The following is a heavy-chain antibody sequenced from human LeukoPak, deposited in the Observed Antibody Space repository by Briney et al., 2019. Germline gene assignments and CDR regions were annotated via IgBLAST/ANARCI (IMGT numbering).Heavy chain of an antibody. V-gene: IGHV4-39*07. Sequence: SETLSLTCTVSGGSISCSSYYWGWIRQPPGKGLEWIGTIYYSGSTNYNPSLKSRVTISVDTSKNQFSLKLSSVTAADTALYYCARDKGVAAAAGFFDYWGQGTLVTVSS. CDR2: IYYSGST. J-gene: IGHJ4*02. CDR1: GGSISCSSYY. CDR3: ARDKGVAAAAGFFDY. D-gene: IGHD6-13*01.